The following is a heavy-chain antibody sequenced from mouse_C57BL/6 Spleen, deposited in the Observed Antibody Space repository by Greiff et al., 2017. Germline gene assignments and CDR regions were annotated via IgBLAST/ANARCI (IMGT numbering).Heavy chain of an antibody. CDR2: ISSGSSTI. V-gene: IGHV5-17*01. Sequence: DVMLVESGGGLVKPGGSLKLSCAASGFAFSDYGMHWVRQAPEKGLEWVAYISSGSSTIYYADTVKGRFTISRDNAKNTLFLQRTSLRSEDTAMYYCARGNYDYDGPYAMDYWGQGTSVTVSS. CDR3: ARGNYDYDGPYAMDY. J-gene: IGHJ4*01. CDR1: GFAFSDYG. D-gene: IGHD2-4*01.